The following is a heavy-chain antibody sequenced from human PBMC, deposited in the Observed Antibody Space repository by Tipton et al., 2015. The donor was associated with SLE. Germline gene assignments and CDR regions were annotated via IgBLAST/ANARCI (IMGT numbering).Heavy chain of an antibody. V-gene: IGHV3-23*01. Sequence: GSLRLSCAASGFTFSRYAMTWVRQAPGKGLEWISAITGSSDDTYSADSVQGRFTTSRDNSKNTLYLQMNSLRADDTAVYYCAKIVYGSGSFYFDSWGHGTLVIVSS. CDR1: GFTFSRYA. CDR2: ITGSSDDT. CDR3: AKIVYGSGSFYFDS. D-gene: IGHD3-10*01. J-gene: IGHJ4*01.